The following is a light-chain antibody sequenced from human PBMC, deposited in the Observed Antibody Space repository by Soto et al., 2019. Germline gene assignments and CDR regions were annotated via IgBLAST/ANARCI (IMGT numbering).Light chain of an antibody. CDR1: SSDVGGYNY. CDR2: EVS. V-gene: IGLV2-14*01. CDR3: SSYTSTSTRV. J-gene: IGLJ1*01. Sequence: QSALTQPAFVSGSPGQSITISCTWTSSDVGGYNYVSWYQHPPGKAPKLMISEVSNRPSGVSNRFSGSKSGNTASLTISELQAEDEADYYCSSYTSTSTRVFGTGTKVTVL.